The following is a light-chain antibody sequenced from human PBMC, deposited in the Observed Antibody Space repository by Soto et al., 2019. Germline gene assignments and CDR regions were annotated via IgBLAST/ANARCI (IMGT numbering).Light chain of an antibody. CDR3: CSYAGTYSYV. V-gene: IGLV2-11*01. Sequence: QSALTQPRSVSGSPGQSVTISCTGTSSDVGAYNYVSCYQQHPGKAPKFMIYDVSKRPSGVPDRFSGSTSGNTASLTISGLQAEDEADYYCCSYAGTYSYVFGTGTKVTVL. CDR1: SSDVGAYNY. CDR2: DVS. J-gene: IGLJ1*01.